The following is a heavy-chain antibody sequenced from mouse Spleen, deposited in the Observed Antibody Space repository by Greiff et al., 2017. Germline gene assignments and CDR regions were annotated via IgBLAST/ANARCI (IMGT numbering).Heavy chain of an antibody. J-gene: IGHJ2*01. CDR3: ARLITTMVPPDY. Sequence: VQLQQSGPVLVKPGASVKMSCKASGYTFTDYYMNWVKQSHGKSLEWIGVINPYNGGTSYNQKFKGKATLTVDKSSSTAYMELNSLTSEDSAVYYCARLITTMVPPDYWGQGTTLPVSS. CDR1: GYTFTDYY. V-gene: IGHV1-19*01. CDR2: INPYNGGT. D-gene: IGHD1-1*02.